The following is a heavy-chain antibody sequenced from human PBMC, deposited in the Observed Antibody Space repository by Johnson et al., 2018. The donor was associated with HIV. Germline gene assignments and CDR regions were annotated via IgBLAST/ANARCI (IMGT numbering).Heavy chain of an antibody. J-gene: IGHJ3*02. D-gene: IGHD3-10*01. Sequence: VQLVESGGGLVKPGGSLRLSCAASGFTFSHYAMHWVRQAPGKGLEWVAFISYEASNKHFPDSVKGRFTISRDNSKNTLYLQMNSLRAEDTAVYYCAREVRGPRGGFDIWGQGTMVTVSS. CDR2: ISYEASNK. CDR1: GFTFSHYA. V-gene: IGHV3-30*04. CDR3: AREVRGPRGGFDI.